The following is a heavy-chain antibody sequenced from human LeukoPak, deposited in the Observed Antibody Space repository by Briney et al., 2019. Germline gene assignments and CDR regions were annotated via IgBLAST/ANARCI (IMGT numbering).Heavy chain of an antibody. CDR1: GYTFTSYY. V-gene: IGHV7-4-1*02. Sequence: ASVKVSCKASGYTFTSYYIHWVRQAPGQGLEWMGWINTNTGNPTYAQGFTGRFVFSLDTSVSTAYLQISSLKAEDTAVYYCARVVSPYYYDSRYCDAFDIWGQGTMVTVSS. D-gene: IGHD3-22*01. CDR2: INTNTGNP. J-gene: IGHJ3*02. CDR3: ARVVSPYYYDSRYCDAFDI.